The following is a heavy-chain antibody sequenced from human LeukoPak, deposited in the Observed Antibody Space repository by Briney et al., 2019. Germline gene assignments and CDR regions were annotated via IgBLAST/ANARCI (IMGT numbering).Heavy chain of an antibody. CDR2: IYHSGST. CDR1: GYSISSGYY. J-gene: IGHJ6*03. CDR3: ARVGAGTTGNYYYYYMDV. Sequence: SETLSLTCTVSGYSISSGYYWGWIRQPPGKGLEWIGSIYHSGSTSYNPSLKSRVTISVDTSKNQFSLKLNSVTAADTAVFYCARVGAGTTGNYYYYYMDVWGKGTTVTVSS. D-gene: IGHD1-7*01. V-gene: IGHV4-38-2*02.